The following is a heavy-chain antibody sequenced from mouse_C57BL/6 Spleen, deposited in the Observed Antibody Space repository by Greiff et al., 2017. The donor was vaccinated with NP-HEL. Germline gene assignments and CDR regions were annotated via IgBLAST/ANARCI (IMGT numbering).Heavy chain of an antibody. Sequence: VQLQQSGAELARPGASVKMSCKASGYTFTSYTMHWVNQRPGQGLEWIGYINPSSGYTKYNQKFKDKATLTADKSSSTAYMQLSSLTSEDSAVYYCALDGSSYYFDYWGQGTTLTVSS. V-gene: IGHV1-4*01. D-gene: IGHD1-1*01. CDR1: GYTFTSYT. CDR2: INPSSGYT. CDR3: ALDGSSYYFDY. J-gene: IGHJ2*01.